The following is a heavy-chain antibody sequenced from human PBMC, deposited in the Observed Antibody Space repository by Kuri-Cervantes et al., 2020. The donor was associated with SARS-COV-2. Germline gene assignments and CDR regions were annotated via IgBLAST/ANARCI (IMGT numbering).Heavy chain of an antibody. J-gene: IGHJ4*02. D-gene: IGHD6-13*01. CDR2: IRYDGSNK. CDR3: ARETFLAAAGDY. V-gene: IGHV3-30*02. Sequence: GESLRLSRAASGFTFSSYEMNWVRQAPGKGLEWVAFIRYDGSNKYYADSVKGRFTISRDNSKNTLYLQMNSLRAEDTAVYYCARETFLAAAGDYWGQGTLVTVSS. CDR1: GFTFSSYE.